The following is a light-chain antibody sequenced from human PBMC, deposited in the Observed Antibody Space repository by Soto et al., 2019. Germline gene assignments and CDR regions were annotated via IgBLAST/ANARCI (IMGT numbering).Light chain of an antibody. Sequence: EIVMTQSPGTLSVSPGERATLSCRASQSISNKLAWHQQKPGQAPRLLVYGASTRASGISPRFTGSGSGTDFNLTISSLQSEDFAVYYCQQYENWPLTFGGGTKVDI. CDR2: GAS. V-gene: IGKV3-15*01. J-gene: IGKJ4*01. CDR3: QQYENWPLT. CDR1: QSISNK.